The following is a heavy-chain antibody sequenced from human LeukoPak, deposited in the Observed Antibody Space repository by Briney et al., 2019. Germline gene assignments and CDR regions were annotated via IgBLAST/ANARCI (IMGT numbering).Heavy chain of an antibody. CDR2: INHSGST. CDR1: GGSFSGYY. J-gene: IGHJ5*02. CDR3: AIEWAYYYGSGSRPFDP. V-gene: IGHV4-34*01. Sequence: LETLSLTCAVYGGSFSGYYWSWIRQPPGKGLEWIGEINHSGSTNYNPSLKSRVTISVDTSKNQFSLKLSSVPAVDTAVYYCAIEWAYYYGSGSRPFDPWGQGTLVTVSS. D-gene: IGHD3-10*01.